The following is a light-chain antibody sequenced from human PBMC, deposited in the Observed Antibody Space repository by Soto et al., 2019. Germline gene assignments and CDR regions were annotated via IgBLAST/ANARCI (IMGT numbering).Light chain of an antibody. V-gene: IGKV3-20*01. CDR3: QQYDRAPPIT. Sequence: EIVLTQSPGTLSLSPGERATLSCRASESVSRGYLAWYQQKPGQAPRLLIYDTSSRASGIPHRFSASGSGTDVTLTISRLEREDFAVYYCQQYDRAPPITFGQGTRLEI. CDR2: DTS. CDR1: ESVSRGY. J-gene: IGKJ5*01.